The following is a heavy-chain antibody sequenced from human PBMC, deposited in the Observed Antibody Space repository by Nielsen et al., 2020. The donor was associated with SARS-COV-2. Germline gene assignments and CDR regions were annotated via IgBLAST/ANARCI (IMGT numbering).Heavy chain of an antibody. CDR2: ISGSGGST. V-gene: IGHV3-23*01. D-gene: IGHD3-10*01. CDR1: GFTFSSYA. CDR3: AKTLVRGVVDY. Sequence: GVLKISCAASGFTFSSYAMSWVRQAPGKGLEWVSAISGSGGSTYYADSVKGRFTISRDNSKNTLYLQMNSLRAEDTAVYYCAKTLVRGVVDYWGQGTLVTVSS. J-gene: IGHJ4*02.